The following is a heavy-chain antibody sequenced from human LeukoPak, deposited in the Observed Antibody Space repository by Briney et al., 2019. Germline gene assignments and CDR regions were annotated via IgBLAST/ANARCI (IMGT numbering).Heavy chain of an antibody. Sequence: ASVKVSCKVSGYTLTELSMHWVRQAPGKGLEWMGGFDPEDGETIYAQKFLGRVTMTEDTSTDTAYMELSSLRSEDTAVYYCATGFQTYYDFWSWGQGTLVTVSS. CDR3: ATGFQTYYDFWS. CDR1: GYTLTELS. V-gene: IGHV1-24*01. CDR2: FDPEDGET. J-gene: IGHJ4*02. D-gene: IGHD3-3*01.